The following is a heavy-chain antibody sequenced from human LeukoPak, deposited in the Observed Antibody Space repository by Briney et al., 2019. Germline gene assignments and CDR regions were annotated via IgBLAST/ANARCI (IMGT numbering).Heavy chain of an antibody. CDR1: GGTFNNFA. Sequence: GSSVKVSCKASGGTFNNFAISWVRQAPGQGLEWVGGIIPMSGTTNYAQKFQGRVTITADESTSTVHMELSGLRSEDTAVYYCARDQEAFDYWGQGTLVTVSS. CDR3: ARDQEAFDY. J-gene: IGHJ4*02. CDR2: IIPMSGTT. V-gene: IGHV1-69*01.